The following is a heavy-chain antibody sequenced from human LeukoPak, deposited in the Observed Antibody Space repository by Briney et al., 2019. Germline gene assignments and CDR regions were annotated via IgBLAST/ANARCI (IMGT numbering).Heavy chain of an antibody. J-gene: IGHJ4*02. CDR3: TRVRSGNDFDY. Sequence: GGSLRLSCSPSRFTSSDHAMSTGRQAPCKELAGSGFIRSKGYGGTTEYAASVEGRFSLSRDDSKSFVYLQMSRLKTEDTAVYYCTRVRSGNDFDYWGQGTLVTVSS. V-gene: IGHV3-49*04. CDR2: IRSKGYGGTT. CDR1: RFTSSDHA. D-gene: IGHD3-10*01.